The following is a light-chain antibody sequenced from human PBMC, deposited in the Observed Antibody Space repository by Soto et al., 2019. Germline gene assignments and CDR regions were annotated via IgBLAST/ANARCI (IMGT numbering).Light chain of an antibody. CDR2: GAS. CDR1: QSVSSN. Sequence: EIVMTQSPATLSVSPGERATLSCRASQSVSSNLAWYQQKPGQAPRLIIYGASTRATGIPARLSSSGSGTEFTLTISSLQSEDFAVYYCQQYNNWPPITFGQGTRLEIK. J-gene: IGKJ5*01. CDR3: QQYNNWPPIT. V-gene: IGKV3-15*01.